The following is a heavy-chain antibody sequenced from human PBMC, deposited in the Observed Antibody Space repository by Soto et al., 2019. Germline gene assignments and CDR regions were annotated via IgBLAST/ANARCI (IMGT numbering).Heavy chain of an antibody. CDR2: IYWDDSK. D-gene: IGHD1-26*01. J-gene: IGHJ4*02. CDR1: GFSLTTDRVG. Sequence: QITLKESGPTLVKPTQTLTLTCTFSGFSLTTDRVGVGWIRQPPGEALEWLAVIYWDDSKTYRPSLESRLTITKDTSKNHVALTMTNMDSLDTATYYCAPAYGGRSLYWGQGTLVTVSS. V-gene: IGHV2-5*02. CDR3: APAYGGRSLY.